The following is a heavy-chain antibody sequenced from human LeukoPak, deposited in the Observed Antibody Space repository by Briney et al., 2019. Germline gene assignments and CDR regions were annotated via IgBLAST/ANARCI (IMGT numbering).Heavy chain of an antibody. CDR1: GFTFSTYA. CDR3: AKDPSTSWYWYFQH. CDR2: ISESGGTT. Sequence: PGGSLRLSCAASGFTFSTYAMSWVRQAPGKGLEWASGISESGGTTYYADSVKGRFTISRDNFKSTLYLQMNSLRVEDTAVYYCAKDPSTSWYWYFQHWGQGTLVTVSS. D-gene: IGHD2-8*02. J-gene: IGHJ1*01. V-gene: IGHV3-23*01.